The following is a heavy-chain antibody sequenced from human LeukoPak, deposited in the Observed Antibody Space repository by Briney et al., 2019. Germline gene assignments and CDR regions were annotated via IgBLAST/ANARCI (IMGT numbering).Heavy chain of an antibody. V-gene: IGHV3-23*01. J-gene: IGHJ4*02. CDR3: LPGWSEGAHFY. D-gene: IGHD2/OR15-2a*01. CDR1: GFTSSRFA. Sequence: GGSLRLSCADSGFTSSRFAMSGVRQAPGKGLEWVSTVTGNGGTTYYADSVKGGFIISGDNSKKTVYLQMCSLRAEGTGVYNSLPGWSEGAHFYWGQGTPVTVSS. CDR2: VTGNGGTT.